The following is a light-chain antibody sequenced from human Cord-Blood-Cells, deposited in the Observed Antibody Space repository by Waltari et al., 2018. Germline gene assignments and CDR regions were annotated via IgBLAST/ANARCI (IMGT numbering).Light chain of an antibody. CDR2: QDS. V-gene: IGLV3-1*01. CDR3: QAWDSSTVV. Sequence: SYELTQPPSVSVSPGQTASITCSGDKLGEKYACCYQQKPGQSPVLVIYQDSKRHSGIPERFSGSNSGNTATLTISGTQAMDEADYYCQAWDSSTVVFGGGTKLTVL. J-gene: IGLJ2*01. CDR1: KLGEKY.